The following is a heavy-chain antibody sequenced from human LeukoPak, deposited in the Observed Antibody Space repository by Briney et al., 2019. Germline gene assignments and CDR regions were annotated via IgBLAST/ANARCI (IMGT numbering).Heavy chain of an antibody. CDR2: IYYSGIT. D-gene: IGHD3-22*01. CDR3: ARNYYDSRGEAFDI. Sequence: SETLSLTCTVSGGSISSHYWSWIRQPPGKGLEWIGYIYYSGITNYNPSLKSRVTMSVGTSKSQFSLRLTSVTAADTAVYYCARNYYDSRGEAFDIWGQGTMVTVSS. J-gene: IGHJ3*02. CDR1: GGSISSHY. V-gene: IGHV4-59*11.